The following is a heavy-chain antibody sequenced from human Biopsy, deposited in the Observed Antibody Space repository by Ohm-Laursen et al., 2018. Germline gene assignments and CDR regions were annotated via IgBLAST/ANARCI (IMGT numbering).Heavy chain of an antibody. Sequence: GTLSLTCTVSGDFVSSGSFYWTWIRQPPGQGLEYIGYIYDRGSTANYNPSLESRVTMSVDMPKNQFSLKLTTVTAADTAIYYGARGMRSSGWPYFDSWGQGTLVTVSS. CDR3: ARGMRSSGWPYFDS. CDR2: IYDRGSTA. J-gene: IGHJ4*02. CDR1: GDFVSSGSFY. D-gene: IGHD6-19*01. V-gene: IGHV4-61*01.